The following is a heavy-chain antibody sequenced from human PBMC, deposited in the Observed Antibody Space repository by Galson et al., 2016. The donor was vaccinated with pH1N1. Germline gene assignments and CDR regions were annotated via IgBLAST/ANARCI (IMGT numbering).Heavy chain of an antibody. CDR2: IHPGGST. CDR1: GGSLSGTY. D-gene: IGHD3-9*01. CDR3: ARRKPNFDPHVIDF. V-gene: IGHV4-34*01. Sequence: SETLSLTCAVYGGSLSGTYWSWIRRSPGKGLEWIGEIHPGGSTNYNPSLKSRVTLFADTSRNQFSLNLSSLTAADTALYFCARRKPNFDPHVIDFWGQGALVSVSS. J-gene: IGHJ4*02.